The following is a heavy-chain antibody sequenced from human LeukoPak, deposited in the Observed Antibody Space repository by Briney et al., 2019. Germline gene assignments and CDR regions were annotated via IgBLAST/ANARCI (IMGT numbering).Heavy chain of an antibody. CDR1: GGTFSSYA. CDR3: ARNSGYDYSFDY. V-gene: IGHV1-69*13. CDR2: IIPIFGTA. J-gene: IGHJ4*02. D-gene: IGHD5-12*01. Sequence: ASVQVSCKASGGTFSSYAISWVRQAPGQGLEWMGGIIPIFGTANYAQKFQGRVTITADESTSTAYMELSSLRSEDTAVYYCARNSGYDYSFDYWGQGTLVTVSS.